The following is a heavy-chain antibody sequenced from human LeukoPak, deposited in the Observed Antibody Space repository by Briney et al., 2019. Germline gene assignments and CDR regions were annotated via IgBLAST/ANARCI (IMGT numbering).Heavy chain of an antibody. CDR3: ARDDRGYYYDSSGHYRNYYFYGLDV. CDR1: GFTFSTYW. V-gene: IGHV3-7*01. Sequence: GGSLRLSCAASGFTFSTYWMSWVRQAPGKGLEWVANIKDDRSEKYYVDSVKGRFTISRDNAKNSLYLQVNSLRAEDTAVYYCARDDRGYYYDSSGHYRNYYFYGLDVWGQGTTVTVSS. D-gene: IGHD3-22*01. CDR2: IKDDRSEK. J-gene: IGHJ6*02.